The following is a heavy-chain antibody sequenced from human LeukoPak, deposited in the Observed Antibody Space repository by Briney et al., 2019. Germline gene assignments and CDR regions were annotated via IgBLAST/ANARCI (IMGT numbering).Heavy chain of an antibody. CDR3: ATVDTAMVRPATYYHYHYIDV. J-gene: IGHJ6*03. CDR1: GYSISSGYF. Sequence: SETLSLTCTVSGYSISSGYFWGWIRQPPGKGLEWIGNIYHTGSTYYNPSLLSRVTISVDTSKNQFSLKVRSVTAADTAMYYCATVDTAMVRPATYYHYHYIDVWGKGTTVTVSS. D-gene: IGHD5-18*01. CDR2: IYHTGST. V-gene: IGHV4-38-2*02.